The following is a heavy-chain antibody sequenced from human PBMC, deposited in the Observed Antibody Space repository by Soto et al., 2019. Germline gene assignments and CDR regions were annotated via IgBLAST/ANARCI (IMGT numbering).Heavy chain of an antibody. CDR2: ISSSGSTI. J-gene: IGHJ6*02. CDR1: GFTFSSYE. Sequence: EVQLVESGGGLVQPGGSLRLSCAASGFTFSSYEMNWVRQAPGKGLEWVSYISSSGSTIYYADSVKGRFTISRDNAKNSLYLQMNSLRAEDTAVYYCARDCSSTSCSATYYYYGMDVWGQGTTVTVSS. V-gene: IGHV3-48*03. D-gene: IGHD2-2*01. CDR3: ARDCSSTSCSATYYYYGMDV.